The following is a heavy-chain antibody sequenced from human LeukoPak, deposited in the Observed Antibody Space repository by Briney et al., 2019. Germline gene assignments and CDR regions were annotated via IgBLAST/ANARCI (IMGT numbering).Heavy chain of an antibody. CDR1: GFTFSSYA. J-gene: IGHJ4*02. CDR3: RFTYSGSWLYFDY. D-gene: IGHD6-13*01. Sequence: GGSLRLSCAASGFTFSSYAMHWVRQAPGKGLEWVAVISYDGSNKYYADSVKGRFTISRDNSKNTLYLQMNSLRAEDTAVYYCRFTYSGSWLYFDYWGQGTLVTVSS. CDR2: ISYDGSNK. V-gene: IGHV3-30*04.